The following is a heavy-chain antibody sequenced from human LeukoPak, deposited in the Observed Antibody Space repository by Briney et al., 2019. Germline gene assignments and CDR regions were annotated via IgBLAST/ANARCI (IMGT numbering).Heavy chain of an antibody. J-gene: IGHJ4*02. D-gene: IGHD3-10*01. V-gene: IGHV3-7*01. CDR3: AKLAKYFYGSETYYFFEH. CDR1: GFSFTTHR. Sequence: GGSLRLSCAASGFSFTTHRMSWVRQAPGKGLEWVANIKQDGTEKYYVDSVKGRFTISRDNAKNSLYLQMNSLRVEDTAVYYCAKLAKYFYGSETYYFFEHWGQGTPVTASS. CDR2: IKQDGTEK.